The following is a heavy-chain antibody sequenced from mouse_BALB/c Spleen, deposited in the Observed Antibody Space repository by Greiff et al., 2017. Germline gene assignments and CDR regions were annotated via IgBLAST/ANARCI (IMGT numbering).Heavy chain of an antibody. J-gene: IGHJ1*01. V-gene: IGHV5-6-3*01. CDR3: ARAVYGTYDWYFDV. D-gene: IGHD2-10*02. CDR1: GFTFSSYG. CDR2: INSNGGST. Sequence: EVQVVESGGGLVQPGGSLKLSCAASGFTFSSYGMSWVRQTPDKGLEWVATINSNGGSTYYPDSVKGRFTMSRDNAKNTLYLHMSSLKSEDTAMYYCARAVYGTYDWYFDVWGAGTTVTVSS.